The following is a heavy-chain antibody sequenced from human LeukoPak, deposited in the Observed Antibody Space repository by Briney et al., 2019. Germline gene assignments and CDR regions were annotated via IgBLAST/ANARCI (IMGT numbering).Heavy chain of an antibody. CDR1: GFTFSDYY. D-gene: IGHD3-3*01. J-gene: IGHJ3*02. V-gene: IGHV3-11*06. CDR2: ISSSSSYI. Sequence: TGGSLRLSCAASGFTFSDYYMSWIRQAPGKGLEWVSYISSSSSYIYYADSVKGRFTISRDNAKNSLYLQMNSLRVEDTAVYYCARVFRPSLTVFIIRGAFDIWGQGTMVTVSS. CDR3: ARVFRPSLTVFIIRGAFDI.